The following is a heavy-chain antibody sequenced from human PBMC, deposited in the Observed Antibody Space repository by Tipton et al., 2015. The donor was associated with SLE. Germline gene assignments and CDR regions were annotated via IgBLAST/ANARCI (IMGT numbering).Heavy chain of an antibody. V-gene: IGHV3-69-1*01. CDR1: GFTFSSYE. Sequence: SLRLSCAASGFTFSSYEMNWVRQAPGKGLEWVSSISSSSTIYYADSVKGRFTISRDNAKNSLYLQMNSLRAEDTAVYYCAREASLDYWGQGTRVTVSS. CDR2: ISSSSTI. CDR3: AREASLDY. J-gene: IGHJ4*02.